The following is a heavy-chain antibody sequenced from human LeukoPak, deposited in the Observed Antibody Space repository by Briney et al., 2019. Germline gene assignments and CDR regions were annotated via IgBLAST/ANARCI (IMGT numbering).Heavy chain of an antibody. CDR1: GFTFSSYS. V-gene: IGHV3-48*04. CDR2: ISSSSSTI. Sequence: GGSLRLSCAASGFTFSSYSMNWVRQAPGKGLEWVSYISSSSSTIYYADSVKGRFTISRDNAKNSLYLQMNSLRAEDTAVYYCARIEDDYGDYVFDYWGQGTLVTVSS. J-gene: IGHJ4*02. D-gene: IGHD4-17*01. CDR3: ARIEDDYGDYVFDY.